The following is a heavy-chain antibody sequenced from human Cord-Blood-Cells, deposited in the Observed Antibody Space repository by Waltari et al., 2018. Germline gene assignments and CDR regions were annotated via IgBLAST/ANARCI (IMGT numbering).Heavy chain of an antibody. D-gene: IGHD5-18*01. CDR2: INPNSGGT. Sequence: QVQLVQSGAEVKKPGASVKVSCKASGYTFTGYYMHWVRQAPGQGLEWMGWINPNSGGTNYAQKFQGRVTMTRDTSTSTVYMELSSLRSEDTAVYYCARAPYVDTAMADYWGQGTLVTVSS. J-gene: IGHJ4*02. V-gene: IGHV1-2*02. CDR3: ARAPYVDTAMADY. CDR1: GYTFTGYY.